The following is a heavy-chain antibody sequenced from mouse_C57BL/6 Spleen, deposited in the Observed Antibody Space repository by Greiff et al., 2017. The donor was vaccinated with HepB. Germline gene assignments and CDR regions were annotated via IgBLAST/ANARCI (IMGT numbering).Heavy chain of an antibody. CDR1: GYTFTSYW. J-gene: IGHJ4*01. Sequence: QVQLQQPGAELVRPGSSVKLSCKASGYTFTSYWMHWVKQRPIQGLEWIGNIDPSDSETHYNQKFKDKATLTVDKSSSTAYMQVSSLTSEDSAVYYCARGDYDGGYYYAMDYWGQGTSVTVSS. CDR2: IDPSDSET. CDR3: ARGDYDGGYYYAMDY. D-gene: IGHD2-4*01. V-gene: IGHV1-52*01.